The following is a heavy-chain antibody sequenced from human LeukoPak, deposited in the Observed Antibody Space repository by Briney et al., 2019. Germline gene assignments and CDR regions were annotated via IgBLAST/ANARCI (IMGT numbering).Heavy chain of an antibody. Sequence: RESLKISCKGSGYSFTSYWIRWVRQMPGKGLEWLGIINPGDSDTRYSPSFQGQVTISADKSISTANLQWSSLKASDTAMYYCARRIGSCWYDYWGQGTLVTVPS. J-gene: IGHJ4*02. CDR2: INPGDSDT. V-gene: IGHV5-51*01. CDR3: ARRIGSCWYDY. D-gene: IGHD6-19*01. CDR1: GYSFTSYW.